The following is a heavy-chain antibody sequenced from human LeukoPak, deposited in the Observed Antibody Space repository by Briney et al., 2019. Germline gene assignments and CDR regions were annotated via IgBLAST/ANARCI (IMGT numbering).Heavy chain of an antibody. CDR3: AKHRGSYGDFIFLDF. V-gene: IGHV3-23*01. CDR2: FSGGDSST. CDR1: GFTFSSYA. D-gene: IGHD2-21*02. Sequence: PGGSLRLSCAASGFTFSSYAMSWVRQAPGKGLEWVSVFSGGDSSTYYAYSVKGRFTISRDNSKNTLYLQMNSLRVEDTAVYYCAKHRGSYGDFIFLDFWGQGTLVTVSS. J-gene: IGHJ4*02.